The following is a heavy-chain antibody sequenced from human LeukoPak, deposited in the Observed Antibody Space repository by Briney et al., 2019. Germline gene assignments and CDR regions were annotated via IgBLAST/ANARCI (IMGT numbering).Heavy chain of an antibody. D-gene: IGHD4-11*01. V-gene: IGHV3-20*04. J-gene: IGHJ4*02. Sequence: RTGGSLRLSCAGSGFKFDDYGMNWVRQVPGKGLEWISAINWNGGSTHYADSVRGRFTISRDNARNSMFLHMNGLRAEDTALYFCARDGPTIGDDYPPNWRQGILVTVSS. CDR2: INWNGGST. CDR3: ARDGPTIGDDYPPN. CDR1: GFKFDDYG.